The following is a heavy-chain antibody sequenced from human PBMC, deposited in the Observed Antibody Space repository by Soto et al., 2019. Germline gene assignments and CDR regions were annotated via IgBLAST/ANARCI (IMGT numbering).Heavy chain of an antibody. J-gene: IGHJ5*02. D-gene: IGHD6-13*01. Sequence: PSETLSLTCTVSGGSISSSSYYWGWIRQPPGKGLEWIGSIHYSGSTYYNPSLKSRLTISVDTSKNQFSLKLSSVTAADTAVYYCARHVSSPRDWFDPWGQGTLVTVSS. CDR3: ARHVSSPRDWFDP. V-gene: IGHV4-39*01. CDR2: IHYSGST. CDR1: GGSISSSSYY.